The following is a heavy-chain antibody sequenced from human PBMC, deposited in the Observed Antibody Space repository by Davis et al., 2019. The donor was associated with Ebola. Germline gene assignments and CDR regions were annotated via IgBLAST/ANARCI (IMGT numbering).Heavy chain of an antibody. CDR3: ARRGSTMFNWFDP. Sequence: GESLKISCKGSGYSFTSYWIGWVRQMPGQGLEWMGIIYPGDSDTRYSPSFQGQVTISADKSISTAYLQWSSLKASDTAMYYCARRGSTMFNWFDPWGQGTLVTVSS. CDR1: GYSFTSYW. CDR2: IYPGDSDT. D-gene: IGHD3-10*02. V-gene: IGHV5-51*01. J-gene: IGHJ5*02.